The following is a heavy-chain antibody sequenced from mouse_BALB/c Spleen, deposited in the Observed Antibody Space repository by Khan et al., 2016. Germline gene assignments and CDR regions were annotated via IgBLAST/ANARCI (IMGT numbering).Heavy chain of an antibody. CDR1: GYTFTNYG. CDR2: INTYTGEP. J-gene: IGHJ3*01. D-gene: IGHD1-1*01. Sequence: QIQLVQSGPELKKPGETVKISCKASGYTFTNYGMNWVKQAPGKGLNWMGWINTYTGEPTYADDFKGRFDFSSETSASTAYLQINNLKNEDTATYFWARPDYGSRRGFAYWGQGALVTVSA. V-gene: IGHV9-3-1*01. CDR3: ARPDYGSRRGFAY.